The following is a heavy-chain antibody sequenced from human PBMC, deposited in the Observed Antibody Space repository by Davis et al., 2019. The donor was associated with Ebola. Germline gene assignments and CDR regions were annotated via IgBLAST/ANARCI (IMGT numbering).Heavy chain of an antibody. Sequence: AASVNVSCKTSGGTFTHYAVNWVRQAPGQGLEWMGRIIPVVDTKDYAQKFQGRVTLTADKATNTAYMELSGLRFDDTAVYYCARGKWFDPWGQGTLVSVTS. J-gene: IGHJ5*02. CDR3: ARGKWFDP. CDR1: GGTFTHYA. CDR2: IIPVVDTK. V-gene: IGHV1-69*04.